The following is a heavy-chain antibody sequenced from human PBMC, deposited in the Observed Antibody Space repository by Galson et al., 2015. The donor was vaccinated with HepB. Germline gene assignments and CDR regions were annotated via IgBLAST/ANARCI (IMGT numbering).Heavy chain of an antibody. J-gene: IGHJ4*02. V-gene: IGHV1-69*13. CDR3: ARRDRAHFAAARDY. D-gene: IGHD6-13*01. Sequence: SVKVSCKASGGTFSSYAISWVRQAPGQGLEWMGGTIPIFGTANYAQKFQGRFTITADESTSTAYMELSSLRSEDTAVYYCARRDRAHFAAARDYWGQGTLVTVSS. CDR1: GGTFSSYA. CDR2: TIPIFGTA.